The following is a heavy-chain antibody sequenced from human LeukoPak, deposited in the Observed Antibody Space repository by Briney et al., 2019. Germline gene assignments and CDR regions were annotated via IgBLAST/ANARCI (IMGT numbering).Heavy chain of an antibody. CDR1: GYSIGSGYY. CDR2: IYHSGST. V-gene: IGHV4-38-2*01. Sequence: SETLSLTCAVSGYSIGSGYYWAWIRPPPGKGLEWIGSIYHSGSTYYNPSLKSRVTISVDRSRNQFSLKMTSVTAADTAVFYCARDKYTTSSGASSEFDYWGQGTLVIVSS. D-gene: IGHD6-6*01. CDR3: ARDKYTTSSGASSEFDY. J-gene: IGHJ4*02.